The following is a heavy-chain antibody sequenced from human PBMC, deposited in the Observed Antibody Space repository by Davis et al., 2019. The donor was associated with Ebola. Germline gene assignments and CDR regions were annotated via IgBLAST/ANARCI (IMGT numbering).Heavy chain of an antibody. CDR3: AKPFGDYVGYFDY. CDR2: IQFDGFNK. Sequence: GGSLRLSCAASGFTFSSYWMHWVRQAPGKGLEWVTFIQFDGFNKYYTDSVKGRFTISRDNSKNTVYLQMDSLRPEDTAVFYCAKPFGDYVGYFDYLGQGTLVTVAS. D-gene: IGHD4-17*01. J-gene: IGHJ4*02. V-gene: IGHV3-30*02. CDR1: GFTFSSYW.